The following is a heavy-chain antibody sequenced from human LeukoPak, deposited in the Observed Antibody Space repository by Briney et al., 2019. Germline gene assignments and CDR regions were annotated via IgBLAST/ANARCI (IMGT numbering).Heavy chain of an antibody. D-gene: IGHD2-15*01. Sequence: GGSLRLSCAASGFTFSSYEMNWVRQAPGKGLEWVSYISSSGSTIYYADSVKGRFTISRDNAKNSLYLQMNSLRAEDTAVYYCARDLRPGFGCSGGSCYPHYYYYGMDVWGQGTTVTVSS. V-gene: IGHV3-48*03. J-gene: IGHJ6*02. CDR3: ARDLRPGFGCSGGSCYPHYYYYGMDV. CDR1: GFTFSSYE. CDR2: ISSSGSTI.